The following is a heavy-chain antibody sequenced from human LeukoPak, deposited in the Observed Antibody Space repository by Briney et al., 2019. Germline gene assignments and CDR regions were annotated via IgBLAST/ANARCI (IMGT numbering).Heavy chain of an antibody. Sequence: GRSLRLSCAASGFTFSSYGMHWVRQAPGKGLEWWAVISYDGSNKYYADSVKGRFTISRYNTKNTLYLQMNSLRAEDTSVYYCGNSDGRGNGGMDVWGQGTTVTVSS. CDR2: ISYDGSNK. D-gene: IGHD2-15*01. CDR1: GFTFSSYG. V-gene: IGHV3-30*18. CDR3: GNSDGRGNGGMDV. J-gene: IGHJ6*02.